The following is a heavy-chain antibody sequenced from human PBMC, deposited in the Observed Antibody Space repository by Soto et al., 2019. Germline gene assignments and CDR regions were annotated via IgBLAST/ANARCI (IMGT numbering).Heavy chain of an antibody. D-gene: IGHD4-17*01. CDR1: GGSISSYY. CDR2: IYYSGSP. J-gene: IGHJ4*02. CDR3: ARRYGDAFDF. V-gene: IGHV4-59*08. Sequence: QVQLQESGPGLVKPSETLSLTCTVSGGSISSYYWSWIRQPPGKGLEWIGYIYYSGSPNYNPSLKSRVTRSADSSKNQYSLKRSPVTAADTAVYYCARRYGDAFDFWGQGTLVTVSS.